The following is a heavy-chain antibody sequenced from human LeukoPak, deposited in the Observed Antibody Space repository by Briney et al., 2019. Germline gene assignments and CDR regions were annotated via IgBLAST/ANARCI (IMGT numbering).Heavy chain of an antibody. CDR2: IYYSGST. CDR1: GDSISSSSYY. V-gene: IGHV4-61*05. CDR3: ARGDDVLRFLEWPRYYMDV. D-gene: IGHD3-3*01. J-gene: IGHJ6*03. Sequence: PSETLSLTCTVSGDSISSSSYYWGWIRQPPGKGLEWIGYIYYSGSTNYNPSLKSRVTISVDTSKNQFSLKLSSVTAADTAVYYCARGDDVLRFLEWPRYYMDVWGKGTTVTVSS.